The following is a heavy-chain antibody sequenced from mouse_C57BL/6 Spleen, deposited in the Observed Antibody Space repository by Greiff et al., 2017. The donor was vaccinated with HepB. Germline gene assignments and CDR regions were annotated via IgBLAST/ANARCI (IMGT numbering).Heavy chain of an antibody. J-gene: IGHJ3*01. V-gene: IGHV3-6*01. CDR2: ISYDGSN. CDR1: GYSITSGYY. CDR3: ARDRVTTPFAY. D-gene: IGHD2-2*01. Sequence: EVHLVESGPGLVKPSQSLSLTCSVTGYSITSGYYWNWIRQFPGNKLEWMGYISYDGSNNYNPSLKNRISITRDTSKNQFFLKLNSVTTEDTATYYCARDRVTTPFAYWGQGTLVTVSA.